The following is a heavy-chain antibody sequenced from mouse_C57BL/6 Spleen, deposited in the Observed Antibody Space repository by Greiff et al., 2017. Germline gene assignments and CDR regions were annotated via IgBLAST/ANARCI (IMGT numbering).Heavy chain of an antibody. CDR2: INPSTGGT. CDR3: ARSYYDYGGDYFDY. V-gene: IGHV1-42*01. Sequence: VQLQQSGPELVKPGASVKISCKASGYSFTGYYMNWVKQSPEKSLEWIGEINPSTGGTTYNQKFKAKATLTVDKSSSTAYMQLKSLTSEDSAVYYCARSYYDYGGDYFDYWGQGTTRTVSS. CDR1: GYSFTGYY. J-gene: IGHJ2*01. D-gene: IGHD2-4*01.